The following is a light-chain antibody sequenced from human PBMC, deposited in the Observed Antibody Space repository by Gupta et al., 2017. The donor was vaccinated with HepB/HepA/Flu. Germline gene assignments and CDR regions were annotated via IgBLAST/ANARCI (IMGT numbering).Light chain of an antibody. CDR1: ESVSSN. Sequence: EIVMTQSPATLSVSPGERATLSCRASESVSSNLAWYQQKPGQAPRLLIYGASTRATGIPARFSGSGSGTEFTLTISSLQSEDFAVYYCQQYNNWPPNTRYTFGQGTRLEI. V-gene: IGKV3-15*01. CDR3: QQYNNWPPNTRYT. CDR2: GAS. J-gene: IGKJ2*01.